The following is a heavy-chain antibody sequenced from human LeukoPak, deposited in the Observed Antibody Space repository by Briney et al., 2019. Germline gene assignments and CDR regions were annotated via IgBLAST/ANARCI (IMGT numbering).Heavy chain of an antibody. CDR3: ARVLSVTSPFDY. CDR2: ISSSSSYI. Sequence: GGSLRLSRAASGLTFSSYSMNWVRQAPGKGLGWVSSISSSSSYIYYADSVKGRFTISRDNAKNSLYLQMNSLRAEDTAVYYCARVLSVTSPFDYWGQGTLVTVSS. D-gene: IGHD4-17*01. J-gene: IGHJ4*02. V-gene: IGHV3-21*01. CDR1: GLTFSSYS.